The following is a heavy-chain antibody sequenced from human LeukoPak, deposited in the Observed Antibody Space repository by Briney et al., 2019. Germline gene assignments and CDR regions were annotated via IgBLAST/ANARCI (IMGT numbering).Heavy chain of an antibody. J-gene: IGHJ4*02. CDR3: ARDPTGGYDGIDFDY. CDR1: GYTFTSYG. V-gene: IGHV1-18*01. D-gene: IGHD5-12*01. CDR2: ISANNGNT. Sequence: GASVKVSCKASGYTFTSYGISWVRQAPGQGLEWMGWISANNGNTYYLRKLQGRVTMTTDTSTNTAYMELRSLRSDDTAVYYCARDPTGGYDGIDFDYWGQGTLVTVSS.